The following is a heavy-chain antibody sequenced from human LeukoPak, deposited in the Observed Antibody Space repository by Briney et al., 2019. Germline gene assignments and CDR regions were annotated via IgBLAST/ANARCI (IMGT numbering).Heavy chain of an antibody. CDR1: GYTFTSYY. V-gene: IGHV1-69*04. CDR2: IIPILGIA. J-gene: IGHJ6*02. Sequence: GASVKVSCKASGYTFTSYYMHWVRQAPGQGLEWMGRIIPILGIANYAQKFQGRVTITADKSTSTAYMELSSLRSEDTAVYYCARARDIVVVGAAPMDVWGQGTTVTVSS. CDR3: ARARDIVVVGAAPMDV. D-gene: IGHD2-15*01.